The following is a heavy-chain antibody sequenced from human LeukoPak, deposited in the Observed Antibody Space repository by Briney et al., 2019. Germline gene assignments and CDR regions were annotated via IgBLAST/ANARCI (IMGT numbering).Heavy chain of an antibody. CDR2: IYYTGGT. V-gene: IGHV4-61*01. Sequence: SETLSLTCTVSGGSISSSSYYWSWIRQPPGKGLEWMGYIYYTGGTNYNPSLKSRVTISLDTSKNQFSLKLNSVTAADTAVYYCARDWTGGDYGLDYWGQGTLVTVS. D-gene: IGHD4-17*01. CDR1: GGSISSSSYY. J-gene: IGHJ4*02. CDR3: ARDWTGGDYGLDY.